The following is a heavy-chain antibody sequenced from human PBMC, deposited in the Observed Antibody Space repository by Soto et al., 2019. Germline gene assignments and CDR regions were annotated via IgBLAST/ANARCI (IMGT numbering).Heavy chain of an antibody. CDR2: ITGSGGYT. J-gene: IGHJ2*01. CDR1: GFTFSSYA. V-gene: IGHV3-23*01. D-gene: IGHD3-22*01. Sequence: EGQLLESGGGLVQPGGSLRLSCAASGFTFSSYAMTWVRQAPGKGLEWVSAITGSGGYTNYADSVKGRFTISRDNSKNTLYLQMNRLRAVDTAVYYCAMVGNYYESDAYWYFDLWGRGTLVTVSS. CDR3: AMVGNYYESDAYWYFDL.